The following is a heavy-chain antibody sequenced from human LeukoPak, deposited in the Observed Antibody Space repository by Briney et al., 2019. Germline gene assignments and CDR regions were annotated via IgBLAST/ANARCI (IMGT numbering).Heavy chain of an antibody. V-gene: IGHV3-7*01. D-gene: IGHD5-18*01. CDR3: ARDLGYSYGYRGWFDP. J-gene: IGHJ5*02. CDR2: IKQDGSEK. CDR1: GFTFSSYW. Sequence: GGSLRLSCAASGFTFSSYWMSWVRQAPGKGLEWVANIKQDGSEKYYVDSVRGRFTISRDNAKNSLYLQMNSLRAEDTAVYYCARDLGYSYGYRGWFDPWGQGTLVTVSS.